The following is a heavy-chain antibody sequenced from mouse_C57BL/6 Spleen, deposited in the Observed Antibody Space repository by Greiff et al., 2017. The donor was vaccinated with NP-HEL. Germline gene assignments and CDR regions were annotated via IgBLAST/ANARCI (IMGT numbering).Heavy chain of an antibody. CDR1: GYPFTSYW. J-gene: IGHJ2*01. D-gene: IGHD2-4*01. CDR2: MHPSSGYT. V-gene: IGHV1-7*01. Sequence: QVQLQQSGAELSHPGASVTLSCKASGYPFTSYWMHWVTQRPGQGLEWIGYMHPSSGYTKYNQTFKDKATLTADKSSSTAYMQRSSLTSEDSAVYFCARSPDDYDVDYWGQGTTLTVSS. CDR3: ARSPDDYDVDY.